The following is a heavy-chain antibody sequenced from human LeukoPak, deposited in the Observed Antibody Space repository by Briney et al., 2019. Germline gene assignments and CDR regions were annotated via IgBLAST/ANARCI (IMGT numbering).Heavy chain of an antibody. D-gene: IGHD6-6*01. CDR1: GGSISSGGYY. J-gene: IGHJ3*02. CDR3: ARDRSSTVPFDI. CDR2: IYYSGST. Sequence: SQTLSLTCTVSGGSISSGGYYWSWIRQHPGKGLEWIGYIYYSGSTYYNPSLKSRVTISVDTSKNQFSLKLSSVTAADTAVYYCARDRSSTVPFDIWGQGTMVTVSS. V-gene: IGHV4-31*03.